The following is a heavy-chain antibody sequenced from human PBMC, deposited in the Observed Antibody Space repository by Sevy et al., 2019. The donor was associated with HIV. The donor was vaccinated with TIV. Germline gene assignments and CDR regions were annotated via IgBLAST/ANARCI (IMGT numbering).Heavy chain of an antibody. J-gene: IGHJ3*01. CDR1: GFTFFSHV. D-gene: IGHD6-13*01. Sequence: GGSLRLSCAASGFTFFSHVMSWVRQAPGKGLEWVSGLSGSGGTTYYADSVKDRFSISRDNSKNKLYLQMSSLRIEDTAVYYCATGTTDSSISWVFDVWGQGTMVTVSS. V-gene: IGHV3-23*01. CDR3: ATGTTDSSISWVFDV. CDR2: LSGSGGTT.